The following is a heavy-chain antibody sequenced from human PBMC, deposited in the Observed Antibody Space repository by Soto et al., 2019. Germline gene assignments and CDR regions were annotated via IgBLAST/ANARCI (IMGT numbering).Heavy chain of an antibody. CDR3: ATLTAKKDIYYDFRSGYSDY. CDR1: GYTFTSYA. J-gene: IGHJ4*02. V-gene: IGHV1-3*01. Sequence: GASVKVSCKASGYTFTSYAMHWVRQAPGQRLEWMGWINAGNGNTKYSQKFQGRVTITRDTSANTAYMELSSLRSEDTAVYYCATLTAKKDIYYDFRSGYSDYWGQGTLVTVSS. CDR2: INAGNGNT. D-gene: IGHD3-3*01.